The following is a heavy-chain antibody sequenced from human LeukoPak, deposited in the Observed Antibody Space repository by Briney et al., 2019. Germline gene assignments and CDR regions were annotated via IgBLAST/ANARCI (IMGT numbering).Heavy chain of an antibody. CDR2: INPNSGGT. Sequence: ASVKVSCKASGYTFTGYYIHWVRQAPGQGLEWLAWINPNSGGTGYAQKFQGRVTMTRDTSISTAYMDLSRLRFDDTAVYYRVRVKDYGSGSPLNDALEIWGRGTLVTVSS. CDR1: GYTFTGYY. CDR3: VRVKDYGSGSPLNDALEI. J-gene: IGHJ3*02. D-gene: IGHD3-10*01. V-gene: IGHV1-2*02.